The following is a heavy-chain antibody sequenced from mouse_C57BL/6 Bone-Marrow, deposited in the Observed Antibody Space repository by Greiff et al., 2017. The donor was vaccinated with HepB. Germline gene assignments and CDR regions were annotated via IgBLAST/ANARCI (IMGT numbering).Heavy chain of an antibody. V-gene: IGHV1-81*01. D-gene: IGHD1-1*01. CDR2: IYPRSGNT. Sequence: QVQLQQSGAELARPGASVKLSCKASGYTFTSYGISWVKQRTGQGLEWIGEIYPRSGNTYYNEKFKGKATLTADKSSSTAYMELRSLTSEDSAVYFCARGNYYCSSLCWYFDVWGTGTTVTVSS. CDR1: GYTFTSYG. CDR3: ARGNYYCSSLCWYFDV. J-gene: IGHJ1*03.